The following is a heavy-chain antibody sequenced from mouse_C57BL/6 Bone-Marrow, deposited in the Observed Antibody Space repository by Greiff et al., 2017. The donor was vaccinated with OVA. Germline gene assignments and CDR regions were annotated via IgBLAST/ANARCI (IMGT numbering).Heavy chain of an antibody. J-gene: IGHJ3*01. CDR1: GYTFTSYG. CDR3: ARGGDYPWFAY. D-gene: IGHD2-13*01. CDR2: IYPRSGNT. V-gene: IGHV1-81*01. Sequence: QVQLKQSGAELARPGASVKLSCKASGYTFTSYGISWVKQRTGQGLEWIGEIYPRSGNTYYNEKFKGKATLTADKSSSTAYMELRSLTSDDSAVYVCARGGDYPWFAYWGQGTLVTVSA.